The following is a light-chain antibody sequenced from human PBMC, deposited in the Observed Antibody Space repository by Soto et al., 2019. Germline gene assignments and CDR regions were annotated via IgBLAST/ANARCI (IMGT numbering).Light chain of an antibody. J-gene: IGKJ2*01. CDR3: HQYGSTPPYT. V-gene: IGKV3-20*01. CDR2: GSS. CDR1: QSISNNY. Sequence: EVVLTQSPGTLSLSPGERATLSYRASQSISNNYLAWYQQRPGQAPRLLIYGSSDRATGIPGRFSGSGSGTDFTLTISRLEPEDFAVYYCHQYGSTPPYTFGQGTKVEI.